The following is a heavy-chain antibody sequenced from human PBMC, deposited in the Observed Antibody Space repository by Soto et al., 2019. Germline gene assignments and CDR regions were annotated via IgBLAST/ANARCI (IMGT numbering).Heavy chain of an antibody. D-gene: IGHD1-20*01. Sequence: SETLSLKCSLSCLSITGYYWTWMRHPPGRGLEWIGYVYHTGQIYYNPSLKIRVTISLDTSKNQFSMRLRSVTAADTAVYYCAREQYNWKLWGQGTLVTVSS. CDR2: VYHTGQI. J-gene: IGHJ4*02. CDR1: CLSITGYY. V-gene: IGHV4-59*01. CDR3: AREQYNWKL.